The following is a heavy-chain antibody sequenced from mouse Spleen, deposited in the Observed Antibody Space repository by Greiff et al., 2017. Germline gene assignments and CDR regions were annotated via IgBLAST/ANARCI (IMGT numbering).Heavy chain of an antibody. CDR3: ARGFYYGNSGWFAY. CDR1: GYTFTDHT. V-gene: IGHV1-78*01. D-gene: IGHD2-1*01. Sequence: QVQLQQSDAELVKPGASVKISCKVSGYTFTDHTIHWMKQRPEQGLEWIGYIYPRDGSTKYNEKFKGKATLTADKSSSTAYMQLNSLTSEDSACYCCARGFYYGNSGWFAYWGQGTLVTCSA. J-gene: IGHJ3*01. CDR2: IYPRDGST.